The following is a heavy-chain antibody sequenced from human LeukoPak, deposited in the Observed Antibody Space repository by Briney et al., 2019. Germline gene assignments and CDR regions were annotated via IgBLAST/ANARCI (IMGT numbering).Heavy chain of an antibody. CDR2: IYYSGRA. D-gene: IGHD1-26*01. Sequence: SETLSLTCTVSGGSVNLYYWSWIRQPPGKGLEWIGYIYYSGRADYNPSLGSRVAISVDESKNQFSLELNSVTDADTAMYYCARDLNGLLMWEWAFDIWGQGTMVTVSS. V-gene: IGHV4-59*02. J-gene: IGHJ3*02. CDR3: ARDLNGLLMWEWAFDI. CDR1: GGSVNLYY.